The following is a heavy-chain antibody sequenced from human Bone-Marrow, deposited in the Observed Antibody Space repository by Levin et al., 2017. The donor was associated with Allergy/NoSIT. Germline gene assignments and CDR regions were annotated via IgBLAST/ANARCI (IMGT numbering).Heavy chain of an antibody. J-gene: IGHJ4*02. D-gene: IGHD2-15*01. CDR2: IHYSGTS. CDR3: SRQRVGVARHYFDS. Sequence: SETLSLTCTVSGASVSTISSYWNWIRQPPGQGLEWIGYIHYSGTSQYNPSLGSRVTMSVDTSKNQFSLELTSVSAADSALYYCSRQRVGVARHYFDSWGQGTLVTVSS. CDR1: GASVSTISSY. V-gene: IGHV4-61*01.